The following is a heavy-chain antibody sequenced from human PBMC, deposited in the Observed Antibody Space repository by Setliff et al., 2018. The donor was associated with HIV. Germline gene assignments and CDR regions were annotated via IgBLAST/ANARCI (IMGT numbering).Heavy chain of an antibody. CDR1: GGTFSRYT. V-gene: IGHV1-69*13. D-gene: IGHD3-22*01. J-gene: IGHJ4*02. CDR3: AWDNYYDTSGAIGY. CDR2: IIPIFGTT. Sequence: ASVKVSCKASGGTFSRYTISWVRQAPGQGLEWMGGIIPIFGTTNYAQRFQGRVSITADASTSTAYMELSSLRSEDTAMYFCAWDNYYDTSGAIGYWGQGTMVTVSS.